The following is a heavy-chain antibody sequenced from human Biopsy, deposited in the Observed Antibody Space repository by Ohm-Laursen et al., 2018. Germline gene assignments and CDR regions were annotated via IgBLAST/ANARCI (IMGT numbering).Heavy chain of an antibody. V-gene: IGHV1-69*01. CDR2: NIPILGTG. CDR1: GGTFSNYG. J-gene: IGHJ1*01. Sequence: SSVKVSCNAPGGTFSNYGVNWVRQAPGQGFEWLGGNIPILGTGNYAQKFQDRVTVAADPSTSTATMEPRSLRSDDTAVYYCATKLTGYFHHWGQGTLVIVSS. CDR3: ATKLTGYFHH. D-gene: IGHD3-9*01.